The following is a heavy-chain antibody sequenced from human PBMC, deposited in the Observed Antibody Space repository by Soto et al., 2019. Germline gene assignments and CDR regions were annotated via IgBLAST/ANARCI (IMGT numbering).Heavy chain of an antibody. CDR2: IYHSGST. Sequence: SETLSLTCAVSGGSISSGGYSWSWIRQPPGKGLEWIGYIYHSGSTYYNPSLKSRVTISVDRSKNQFSLKLSSVTAADTAVYYCARALRWNYSQYNFDCWGQGTLVTVSS. CDR1: GGSISSGGYS. J-gene: IGHJ4*02. D-gene: IGHD1-7*01. V-gene: IGHV4-30-2*01. CDR3: ARALRWNYSQYNFDC.